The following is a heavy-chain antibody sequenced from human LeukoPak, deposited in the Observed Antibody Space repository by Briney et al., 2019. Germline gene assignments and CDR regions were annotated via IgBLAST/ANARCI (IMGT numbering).Heavy chain of an antibody. V-gene: IGHV4-61*02. CDR3: ARSWRWLQAFDY. D-gene: IGHD5-24*01. CDR1: GGSISNLNYY. J-gene: IGHJ4*02. CDR2: IYASGST. Sequence: SQTLSLTCTVSGGSISNLNYYWSWIRQPAGKGLEWIGRIYASGSTNYNPSLKSRVTISVDTSKNQFSLKLSSVTAADTAVYYCARSWRWLQAFDYWGQGTLVTVSS.